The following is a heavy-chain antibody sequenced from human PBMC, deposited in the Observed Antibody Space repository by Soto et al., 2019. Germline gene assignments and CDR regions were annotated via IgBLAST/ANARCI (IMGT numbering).Heavy chain of an antibody. Sequence: QVQLQESGPGLVKPSQTLSLTCTVSGGSISSGGYYWSWIRQHPGKGLEWIGYIYYSGSTYYNPSLKSRVTISVDTSKNQFSLKLSSVTAADTAVYYCARDVRLRLGELSLTYYYYGMDVWGQGTTVTVSS. V-gene: IGHV4-31*03. D-gene: IGHD3-16*02. CDR3: ARDVRLRLGELSLTYYYYGMDV. J-gene: IGHJ6*02. CDR1: GGSISSGGYY. CDR2: IYYSGST.